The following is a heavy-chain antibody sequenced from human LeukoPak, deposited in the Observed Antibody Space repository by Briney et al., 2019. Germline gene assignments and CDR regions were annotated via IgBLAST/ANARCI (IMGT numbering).Heavy chain of an antibody. CDR2: INPNSGGT. D-gene: IGHD6-6*01. V-gene: IGHV1-2*02. CDR1: GYTFTGYY. Sequence: ASVKVSCKASGYTFTGYYMHWVRQAPGQGLEWMGWINPNSGGTNYAQKFQGRVTMTRDTSISTAYMELSRLRSDDTAVYYCARGRFRSSSSSPWEDGMDVWGQGTTVTVSS. J-gene: IGHJ6*02. CDR3: ARGRFRSSSSSPWEDGMDV.